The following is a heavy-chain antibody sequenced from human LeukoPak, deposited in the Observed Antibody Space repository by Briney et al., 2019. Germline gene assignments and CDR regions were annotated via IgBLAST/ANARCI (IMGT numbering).Heavy chain of an antibody. Sequence: ASVKVSCKASGYIFTGYYMHWVRQAPGQGLEWMGRINPNSGGTNYAQKFQGRVTMTRDTSISTAYMEMSRLRSDDTAVYYCARGPGPIARSRFDPWGQGTLVTVSS. J-gene: IGHJ5*02. CDR1: GYIFTGYY. CDR3: ARGPGPIARSRFDP. D-gene: IGHD6-6*01. V-gene: IGHV1-2*06. CDR2: INPNSGGT.